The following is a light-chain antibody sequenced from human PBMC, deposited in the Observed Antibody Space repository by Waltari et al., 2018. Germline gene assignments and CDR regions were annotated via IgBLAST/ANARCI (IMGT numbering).Light chain of an antibody. V-gene: IGKV1-5*03. CDR3: QQYNTYST. J-gene: IGKJ1*01. CDR1: QSISSW. CDR2: KAS. Sequence: DILMTQSPSTLSASVGDRVTITCRASQSISSWLAWYQQKPGKAPKLLIYKASSLETGVPSRFSGSGSGTEFTLTISNLQPDDFATYYCQQYNTYSTCGQGTKVEIK.